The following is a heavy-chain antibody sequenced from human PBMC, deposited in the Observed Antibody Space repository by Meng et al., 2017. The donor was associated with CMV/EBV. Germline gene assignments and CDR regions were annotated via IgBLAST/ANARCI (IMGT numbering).Heavy chain of an antibody. D-gene: IGHD3-3*01. J-gene: IGHJ5*02. CDR1: GGSISSYY. CDR3: AREYDFWSGKGWFDP. V-gene: IGHV4-59*01. CDR2: IYYSGST. Sequence: GSLRLSCTVSGGSISSYYWSWIRQPPGKGLEWIGYIYYSGSTNYNPSLKSRVTISVDTSKNQFSPKLSSVTAADTAVYYCAREYDFWSGKGWFDPWGQGTLVTVSS.